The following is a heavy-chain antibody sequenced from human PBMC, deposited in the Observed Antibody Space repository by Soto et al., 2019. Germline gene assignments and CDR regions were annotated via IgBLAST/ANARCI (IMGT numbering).Heavy chain of an antibody. CDR1: GYTFTSYG. D-gene: IGHD6-19*01. J-gene: IGHJ5*02. CDR3: EGDLEPTHYSGVLNWSAP. Sequence: GASVKVSCKASGYTFTSYGISWVRQAPGQRLEWMGWISAYNGNTNYAQKLQGRVNMTTDTTTSKAYKELRNLKTEDKAREYREGDLEPTHYSGVLNWSAPWGQGPLVPVSP. CDR2: ISAYNGNT. V-gene: IGHV1-18*01.